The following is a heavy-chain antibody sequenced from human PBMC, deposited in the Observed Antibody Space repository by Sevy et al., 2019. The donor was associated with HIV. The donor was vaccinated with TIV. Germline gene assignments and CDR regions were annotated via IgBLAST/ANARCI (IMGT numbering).Heavy chain of an antibody. Sequence: GGSLRLSCAASGFTFSNAWMSWVRQAPGKGLEWDGRIKSKTNGGKTDYAAPVKGRLTISRHDSKNTLYLQMNSLKAEDTAMYYCNTDPVCVRETTCVLDIWGQGTMVTVSS. V-gene: IGHV3-15*01. CDR1: GFTFSNAW. J-gene: IGHJ3*02. D-gene: IGHD4-4*01. CDR2: IKSKTNGGKT. CDR3: NTDPVCVRETTCVLDI.